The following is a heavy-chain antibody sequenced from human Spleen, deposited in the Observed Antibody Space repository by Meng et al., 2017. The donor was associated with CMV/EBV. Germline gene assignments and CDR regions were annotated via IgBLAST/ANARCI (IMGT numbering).Heavy chain of an antibody. Sequence: TFSSYAMHWVRQAPGKGLEWVAVISYDGSNKYYADSVKGRFTISRDNSKNTLYLQMNSLRAEDTAVYYCARGSYCSSTSCYTYYFDYWGQGTLVTVSS. D-gene: IGHD2-2*02. J-gene: IGHJ4*02. CDR1: TFSSYA. V-gene: IGHV3-30*04. CDR2: ISYDGSNK. CDR3: ARGSYCSSTSCYTYYFDY.